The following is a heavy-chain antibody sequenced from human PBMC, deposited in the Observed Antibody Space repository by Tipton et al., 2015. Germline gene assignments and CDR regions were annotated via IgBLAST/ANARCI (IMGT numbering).Heavy chain of an antibody. CDR2: ISYTDGA. V-gene: IGHV4-61*01. D-gene: IGHD4-23*01. Sequence: TLSLTCTVSGGSVTRGSYYWSWIRQPPGKGLEWIGYISYTDGAHYNPALKSRVTISVDTSKNQFSLTLNSVAAADAAVYYCARARGRHGGLFDAWGQGTLVTVSS. CDR3: ARARGRHGGLFDA. J-gene: IGHJ5*02. CDR1: GGSVTRGSYY.